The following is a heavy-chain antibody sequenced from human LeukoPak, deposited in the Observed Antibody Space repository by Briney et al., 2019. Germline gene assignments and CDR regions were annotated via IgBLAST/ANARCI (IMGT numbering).Heavy chain of an antibody. J-gene: IGHJ4*02. Sequence: SETLSLTCTVSDGSISSSSYYWGWIRQPPGKGLEWIGSIYYSGSTYYNPSLKSRVTISVDTSKNQFSLKLSSVTAADTAVYYCASDPNYYDSSGFDYWGQGTLVTVSS. CDR2: IYYSGST. V-gene: IGHV4-39*01. CDR1: DGSISSSSYY. CDR3: ASDPNYYDSSGFDY. D-gene: IGHD3-22*01.